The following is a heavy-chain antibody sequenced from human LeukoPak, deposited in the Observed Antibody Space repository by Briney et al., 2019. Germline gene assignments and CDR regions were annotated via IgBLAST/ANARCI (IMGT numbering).Heavy chain of an antibody. CDR2: IIPILGIA. CDR3: ARAAVLGTYGTDV. CDR1: GYTFTSYG. Sequence: SVKVSCKASGYTFTSYGISWVRQAPGQGLEWMGRIIPILGIANYAQKFQGRVTITADKSTSTAYMELSSLRSEDTAVYYCARAAVLGTYGTDVWGQGTTVTVSS. V-gene: IGHV1-69*04. J-gene: IGHJ6*02. D-gene: IGHD3-3*02.